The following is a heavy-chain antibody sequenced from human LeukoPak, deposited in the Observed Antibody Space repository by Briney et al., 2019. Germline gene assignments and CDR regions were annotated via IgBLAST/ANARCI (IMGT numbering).Heavy chain of an antibody. CDR3: ARSLGGSFDY. J-gene: IGHJ4*02. Sequence: GGSLRLSCAASEFTFSTYWMHWVRQAPGKGLVWVSRINSAGSSTSYADSVKGRFTISRDNAKNTLFLQMNSLRAEDTAVYYCARSLGGSFDYWGQGTLVTVSS. CDR1: EFTFSTYW. D-gene: IGHD1-26*01. CDR2: INSAGSST. V-gene: IGHV3-74*01.